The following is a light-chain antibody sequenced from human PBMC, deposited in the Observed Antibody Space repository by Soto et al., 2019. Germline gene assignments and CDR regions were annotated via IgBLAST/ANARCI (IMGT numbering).Light chain of an antibody. J-gene: IGKJ4*01. CDR2: WAS. CDR3: QEYYSTPPLT. V-gene: IGKV4-1*01. CDR1: QSLLYHSNNKNY. Sequence: DIVMTQTPDSLAVSLGERATITCKSSQSLLYHSNNKNYLAWYQQKTGQPPKLLIYWASTRESGVPDRFSGSGSETEFTLTISSLQAEDVAVYYCQEYYSTPPLTFGGGTKVEIK.